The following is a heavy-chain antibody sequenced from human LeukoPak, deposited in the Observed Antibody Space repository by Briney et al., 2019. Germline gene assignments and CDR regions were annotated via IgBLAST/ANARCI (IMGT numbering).Heavy chain of an antibody. V-gene: IGHV4-39*01. CDR1: GDSISSSRYY. CDR2: VSYSGSP. J-gene: IGHJ4*02. D-gene: IGHD3-10*01. Sequence: PSETLSLTCTVSGDSISSSRYYWGWIRQPPGKGLEWIGSVSYSGSPYYNPSLKSRVTISVDTSKNQFSLKLSSVTAADTAVYYCARQTGSGLFSLPGGQGTLVTVSS. CDR3: ARQTGSGLFSLP.